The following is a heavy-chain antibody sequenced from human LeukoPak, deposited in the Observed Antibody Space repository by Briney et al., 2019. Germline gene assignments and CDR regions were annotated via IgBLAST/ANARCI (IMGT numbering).Heavy chain of an antibody. Sequence: GGSLRLSCAVSGITLSNYGMTWVRQAPGKGLEWVAGISDTGGRTNYADSVKGRFTISRDNPKNTLYLQMNSLRAEDTAVYFCAKRGVVIRVILVGFHKEAYYFDSWGQGALVTVPS. CDR3: AKRGVVIRVILVGFHKEAYYFDS. CDR1: GITLSNYG. V-gene: IGHV3-23*01. D-gene: IGHD3-22*01. J-gene: IGHJ4*02. CDR2: ISDTGGRT.